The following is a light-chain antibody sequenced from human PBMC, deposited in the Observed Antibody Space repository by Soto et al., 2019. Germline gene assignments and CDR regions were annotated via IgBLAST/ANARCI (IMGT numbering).Light chain of an antibody. V-gene: IGLV2-23*01. CDR1: SSDVGNYNL. Sequence: QSVVTQPASVSGSPGQSITICCTGTSSDVGNYNLVSWYQQHPGKAPKLMIYEGSKRPSGVSNRFSGSKSDNTASLTISGLQSEDEAHYYCCSYARGSTYVFGTGTKVTVL. J-gene: IGLJ1*01. CDR3: CSYARGSTYV. CDR2: EGS.